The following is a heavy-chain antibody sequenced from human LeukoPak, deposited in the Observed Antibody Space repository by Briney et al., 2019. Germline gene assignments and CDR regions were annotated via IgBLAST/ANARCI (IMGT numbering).Heavy chain of an antibody. D-gene: IGHD3-22*01. CDR3: ARSLGSSGYQDY. V-gene: IGHV3-11*04. J-gene: IGHJ4*02. Sequence: LSLTCAVYGGSFSGYYWSWIRQPPGKGLEWVSGIDGSGGLTYYANSVKGRFTISRDNAKNTVYLQMNSLRAEDTAVYYCARSLGSSGYQDYWGQGTLVTVSS. CDR2: IDGSGGLT. CDR1: GGSFSGYY.